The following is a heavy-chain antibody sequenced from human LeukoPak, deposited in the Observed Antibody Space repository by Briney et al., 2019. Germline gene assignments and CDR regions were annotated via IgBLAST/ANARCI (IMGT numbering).Heavy chain of an antibody. D-gene: IGHD6-13*01. V-gene: IGHV4-59*01. J-gene: IGHJ6*03. CDR3: ARSDSSSWGYYYYYYMDV. CDR1: GGSISSYY. Sequence: SETLSLTCTVSGGSISSYYWSWIRQPPGKGLEWIGYIYYSGSTNYNPSLKSRVTISVDTSKNQFSLKLSSVTAADTAVYYCARSDSSSWGYYYYYYMDVWGKGTTVTVSS. CDR2: IYYSGST.